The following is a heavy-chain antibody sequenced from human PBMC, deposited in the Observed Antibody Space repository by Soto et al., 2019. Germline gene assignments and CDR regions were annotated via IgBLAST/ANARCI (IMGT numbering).Heavy chain of an antibody. CDR1: GGTFSSYA. D-gene: IGHD6-13*01. V-gene: IGHV1-69*06. CDR3: AREEAAAGIRFDP. Sequence: SVKVCCKASGGTFSSYAISWVRQAPGQGLEWMGGIIPIFGTANYAQKFQGRVTITADKSTSTAYMELSSLRSEDTAVYYCAREEAAAGIRFDPWGQGTLVTVSS. CDR2: IIPIFGTA. J-gene: IGHJ5*02.